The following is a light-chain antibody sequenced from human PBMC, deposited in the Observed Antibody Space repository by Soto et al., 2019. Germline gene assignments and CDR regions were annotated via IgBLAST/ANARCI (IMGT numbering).Light chain of an antibody. CDR3: QQSYSTPRA. Sequence: DIQMTQSPSSLSASVGDRVTITCRASQSISSYLNWYQQKPGKAPKLLIYAASSLQSGGPSRFSGSGSGTDFTLTISSLQPEDFATYYCQQSYSTPRAFGGGTKVDIK. V-gene: IGKV1-39*01. CDR1: QSISSY. CDR2: AAS. J-gene: IGKJ4*01.